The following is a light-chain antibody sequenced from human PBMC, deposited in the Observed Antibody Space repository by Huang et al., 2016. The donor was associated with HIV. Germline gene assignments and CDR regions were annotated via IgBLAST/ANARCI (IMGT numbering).Light chain of an antibody. CDR3: QQYSSSPPVYT. CDR2: GAS. V-gene: IGKV3-20*01. Sequence: EIVLTQSPGTLSLSPGERATLSCRASQSVSSSYLAWYQQKPGQAPRPLIYGASSRATGIPDRFSGSGSGTDFTLTITRLEPEDFAVYYCQQYSSSPPVYTFGQGTKLEIK. J-gene: IGKJ2*01. CDR1: QSVSSSY.